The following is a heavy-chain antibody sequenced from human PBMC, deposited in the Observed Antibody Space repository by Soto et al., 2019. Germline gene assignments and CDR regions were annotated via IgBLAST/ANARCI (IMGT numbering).Heavy chain of an antibody. CDR2: MNPNSGNT. V-gene: IGHV1-8*01. J-gene: IGHJ6*02. CDR1: GYTFTSYD. D-gene: IGHD3-3*01. Sequence: ASVKVSCKASGYTFTSYDINWVRQATGQGLEWMGWMNPNSGNTGYAQKFQGRVTMTRNTSISTAYMELSSLRSEDTAVYYCARGPGGSGITIFGVVAYDYYYYGMDVWGQGTTVTVS. CDR3: ARGPGGSGITIFGVVAYDYYYYGMDV.